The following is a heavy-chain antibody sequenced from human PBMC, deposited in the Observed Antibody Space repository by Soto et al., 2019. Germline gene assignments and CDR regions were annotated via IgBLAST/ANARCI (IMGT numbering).Heavy chain of an antibody. CDR1: AYTFTGYY. V-gene: IGHV1-2*02. J-gene: IGHJ4*02. D-gene: IGHD3-22*01. CDR3: ARGYYDSSGYYFHPATD. CDR2: INPNSGGT. Sequence: SVKVSCKASAYTFTGYYMHWVRQAPGQGLEWMGWINPNSGGTNYAQKFQGRVTMTRDTSISTAYMELSRLRSDDTAVYYCARGYYDSSGYYFHPATDWGQGTLVTASS.